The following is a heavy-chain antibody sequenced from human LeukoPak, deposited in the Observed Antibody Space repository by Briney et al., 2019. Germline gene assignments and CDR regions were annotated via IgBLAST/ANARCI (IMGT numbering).Heavy chain of an antibody. D-gene: IGHD3-9*01. J-gene: IGHJ4*02. CDR1: GYTFTSYD. V-gene: IGHV1-8*03. CDR2: MNPNSGNT. CDR3: ARDKYYDILSGHVTFDY. Sequence: EASVKVSCKASGYTFTSYDINWVRQATGQGLEWMGWMNPNSGNTGYAQKLQGRVTITRNTSISTAYMELSSLRSDDTAVYYCARDKYYDILSGHVTFDYWGQGTLVTVSS.